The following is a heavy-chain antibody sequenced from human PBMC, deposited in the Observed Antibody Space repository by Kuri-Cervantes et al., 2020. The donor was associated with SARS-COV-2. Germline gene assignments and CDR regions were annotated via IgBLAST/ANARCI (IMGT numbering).Heavy chain of an antibody. Sequence: GGSLRLSCAASGFSFNNYAMHWVRQPPGKGLEWVAGINWSSDSRDYADSVKGRFTISRDNVKNSVYLQMNSLRAEDTAVYYCVREYRGNYYDGSGYYPEDFWGQGTLVTVSS. D-gene: IGHD3-22*01. CDR1: GFSFNNYA. J-gene: IGHJ4*02. CDR3: VREYRGNYYDGSGYYPEDF. CDR2: INWSSDSR. V-gene: IGHV3-9*01.